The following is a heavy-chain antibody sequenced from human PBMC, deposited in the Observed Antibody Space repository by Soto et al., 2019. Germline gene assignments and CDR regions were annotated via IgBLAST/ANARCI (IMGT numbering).Heavy chain of an antibody. J-gene: IGHJ5*02. D-gene: IGHD3-3*01. V-gene: IGHV4-39*01. CDR2: IYYSGST. CDR1: GGSISSSSYY. CDR3: ARFPFGVVPVWFDP. Sequence: PSETLSLTCTVSGGSISSSSYYWGWIRQPPGKGLEWIGSIYYSGSTYYNPSLKSRVTISVDTSKNQFSLKLSSVTAADTAVYYCARFPFGVVPVWFDPWGQGTLVTVSS.